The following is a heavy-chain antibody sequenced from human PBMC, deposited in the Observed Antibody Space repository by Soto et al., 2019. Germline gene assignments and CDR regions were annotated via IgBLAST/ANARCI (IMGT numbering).Heavy chain of an antibody. V-gene: IGHV1-69*08. CDR1: GGTFSSYT. J-gene: IGHJ4*02. Sequence: QVQLVQSGAEVKKPGSSVKVSCKASGGTFSSYTISWVRQAPGQGLEWMGRIIPILGIANYAQKFQGRVTITADKSTSTAYMELSSLGSEDTAVYYCAREIRGTAVAGRFDYWGQGTLVTVSS. CDR2: IIPILGIA. D-gene: IGHD6-19*01. CDR3: AREIRGTAVAGRFDY.